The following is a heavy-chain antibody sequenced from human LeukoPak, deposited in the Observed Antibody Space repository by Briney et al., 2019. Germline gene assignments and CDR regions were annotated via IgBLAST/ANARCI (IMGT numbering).Heavy chain of an antibody. J-gene: IGHJ4*02. Sequence: ASVKVSCKASGYTFTGYYIHWVRQAPGQGLEWMGRINPYNGGTNYVQKFQGRVTLTRDTSISTAYMELSSLTSDDRAMYYCAGLLGCNSISCYSDFDSWGQGTLVTVSS. CDR2: INPYNGGT. CDR3: AGLLGCNSISCYSDFDS. D-gene: IGHD2-2*01. CDR1: GYTFTGYY. V-gene: IGHV1-2*06.